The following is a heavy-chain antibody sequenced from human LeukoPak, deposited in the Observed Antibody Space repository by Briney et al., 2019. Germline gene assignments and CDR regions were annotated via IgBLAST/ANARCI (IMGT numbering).Heavy chain of an antibody. CDR3: AKEGGYCSSSSCSDYFDY. J-gene: IGHJ4*02. CDR2: ISGSGGST. D-gene: IGHD2-2*01. Sequence: GGSLRLSCAASGFIFGNHAMSWARQAPGKGLEWVSTISGSGGSTYYAESVKGRCTLSRDNSKDTLYLQLNSLRVEDTAVYYCAKEGGYCSSSSCSDYFDYWGQGSLVTVSS. V-gene: IGHV3-23*01. CDR1: GFIFGNHA.